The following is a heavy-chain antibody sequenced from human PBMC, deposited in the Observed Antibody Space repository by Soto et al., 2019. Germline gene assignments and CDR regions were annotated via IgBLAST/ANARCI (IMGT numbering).Heavy chain of an antibody. V-gene: IGHV3-30*18. Sequence: PGGSLRLSCAASGFTFSSYGMHWVRQAPGKGLEWVAVISYDGSNKYYADSVKGRFTISRDNSKNTLYLQMNSLRAEDTAVYYCAKEIGFATDYWGQGTLVTVSS. J-gene: IGHJ4*02. D-gene: IGHD2-15*01. CDR2: ISYDGSNK. CDR1: GFTFSSYG. CDR3: AKEIGFATDY.